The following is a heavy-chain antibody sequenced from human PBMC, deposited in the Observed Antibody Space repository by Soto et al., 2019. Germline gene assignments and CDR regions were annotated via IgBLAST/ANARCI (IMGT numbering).Heavy chain of an antibody. J-gene: IGHJ4*02. D-gene: IGHD6-19*01. CDR3: TKDMGYSRGWVDY. Sequence: EVELVESGGGLVQPGRSLRLSCAASGFTFDDYAMHWVRQAPGKGLEWVSGISWNSGIIVYADSVKGRFTISRDNAKNFLYLQMDSLRADDTALYYCTKDMGYSRGWVDYWGPGTLVTVSS. CDR1: GFTFDDYA. CDR2: ISWNSGII. V-gene: IGHV3-9*01.